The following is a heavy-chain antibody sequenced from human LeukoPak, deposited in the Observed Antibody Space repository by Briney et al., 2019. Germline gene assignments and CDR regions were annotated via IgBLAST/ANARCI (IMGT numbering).Heavy chain of an antibody. D-gene: IGHD1-7*01. Sequence: PSQSLCLTYTVSGDSISRGGYYWGWSCQHPGRGLGRVEHIYYSGSTYYNPSLKSRVTISVDTSKNQFSLKLSSVTAADTAVYYCARSASGTYYYYGMDVWGQGTTVTVSS. CDR3: ARSASGTYYYYGMDV. CDR1: GDSISRGGYY. CDR2: IYYSGST. V-gene: IGHV4-31*03. J-gene: IGHJ6*02.